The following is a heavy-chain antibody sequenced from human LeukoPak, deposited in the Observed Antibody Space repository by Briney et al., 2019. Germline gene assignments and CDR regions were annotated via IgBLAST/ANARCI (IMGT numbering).Heavy chain of an antibody. CDR1: GYSISSGYY. V-gene: IGHV4-38-2*02. D-gene: IGHD2-15*01. J-gene: IGHJ4*02. Sequence: SETLSLTCTVSGYSISSGYYWGWIRQPPGKGLEWIGSIYHSGSTYYDPSLKSRVTISVDTSKNQFSLKLSSVTAADTAVYYCANVHCSGGSCQYYFDYWGQGTLVTVSS. CDR2: IYHSGST. CDR3: ANVHCSGGSCQYYFDY.